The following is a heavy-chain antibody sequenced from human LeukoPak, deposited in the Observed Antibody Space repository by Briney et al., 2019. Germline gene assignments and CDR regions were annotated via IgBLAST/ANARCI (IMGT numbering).Heavy chain of an antibody. CDR1: GGSITNTNW. CDR3: AGRSYHGMDV. Sequence: SETLSLTCAVSGGSITNTNWWNWVRQPPGKGLEWIGEIYHSGSTNYNSSLKSRVTISVDKSKNQFSLKLNSVTAADSAVYYCAGRSYHGMDVWGQGTTVTVSS. CDR2: IYHSGST. V-gene: IGHV4-4*02. D-gene: IGHD3-16*02. J-gene: IGHJ6*02.